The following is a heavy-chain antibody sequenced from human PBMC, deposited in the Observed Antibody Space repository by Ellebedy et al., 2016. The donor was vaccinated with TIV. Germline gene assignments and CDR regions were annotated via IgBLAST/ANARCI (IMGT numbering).Heavy chain of an antibody. J-gene: IGHJ4*02. V-gene: IGHV3-33*01. CDR2: IWYDGSNK. CDR1: GFTFSSYG. Sequence: GESLKISCAASGFTFSSYGMHWVRQAPGKGLEWVAVIWYDGSNKYYADSVKGRFTISRDNSKNTLYLQMNSLRAEDTAVYYCARARPTYYYDSSGYFGYWGQGTLVTVSS. CDR3: ARARPTYYYDSSGYFGY. D-gene: IGHD3-22*01.